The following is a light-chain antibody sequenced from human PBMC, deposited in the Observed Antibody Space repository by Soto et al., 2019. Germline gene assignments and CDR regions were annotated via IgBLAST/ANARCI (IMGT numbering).Light chain of an antibody. CDR1: QDIGDT. CDR2: DMS. CDR3: QPHYNWPRT. J-gene: IGKJ4*01. Sequence: IVLRQSPATLSVSPGKSATLSCRASQDIGDTLAWYQHKPGQAPRLLIYDMSNRATGVPTRFSGSGSGAEFTLTINSLQSEDFAVYYCQPHYNWPRTFGEGDKVDIK. V-gene: IGKV3D-15*01.